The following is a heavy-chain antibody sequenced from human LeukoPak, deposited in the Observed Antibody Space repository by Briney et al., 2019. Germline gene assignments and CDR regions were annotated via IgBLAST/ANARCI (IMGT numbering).Heavy chain of an antibody. V-gene: IGHV4-39*01. J-gene: IGHJ4*02. CDR1: GGSISSSSYY. CDR2: IYYSGST. D-gene: IGHD3-9*01. Sequence: PSETLSLTCTVSGGSISSSSYYWGWIRQPPGKGLEWIGSIYYSGSTYYNPSLKSRVTISVDTSKNQFSLKLSSVTAGDTAVYYCARRYYDILTGYSAVDYWGQGTLVTVSS. CDR3: ARRYYDILTGYSAVDY.